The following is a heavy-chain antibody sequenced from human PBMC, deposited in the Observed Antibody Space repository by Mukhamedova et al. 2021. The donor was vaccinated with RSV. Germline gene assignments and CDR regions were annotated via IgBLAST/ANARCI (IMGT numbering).Heavy chain of an antibody. J-gene: IGHJ6*03. V-gene: IGHV5-51*01. D-gene: IGHD6-6*01. Sequence: RYSPSFQGQVTISVDKSINTAYLQWSSLRASDTAMYYCARTSSSSYFFYMDVWGKGTTVTASS. CDR3: ARTSSSSYFFYMDV.